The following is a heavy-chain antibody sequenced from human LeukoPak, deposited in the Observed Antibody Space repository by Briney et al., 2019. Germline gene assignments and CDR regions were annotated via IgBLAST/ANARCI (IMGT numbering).Heavy chain of an antibody. V-gene: IGHV3-7*01. J-gene: IGHJ4*02. CDR3: ARRVGDYDPFDY. CDR1: GLTFSSYW. D-gene: IGHD4-17*01. Sequence: PGGSLRLSCAAAGLTFSSYWMSWVRQAPGKGLEWVANIKQDGSEKYYVDSVKGRFTISRDNAKNSLYLQMNSLRAEDTAVYYCARRVGDYDPFDYWGQGTLVTVSS. CDR2: IKQDGSEK.